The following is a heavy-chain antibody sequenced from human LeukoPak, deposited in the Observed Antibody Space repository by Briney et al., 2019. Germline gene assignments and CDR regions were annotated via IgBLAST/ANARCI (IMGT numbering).Heavy chain of an antibody. CDR3: ARHATDTRGYSGIHGDY. Sequence: GESLKISCKGSGYNFDNYWIGWVRQMPAKGLEWMGIIYPGDSATRYSPSFQGQVSISVDKSMSTSYLQWSSLKASDTAMYYCARHATDTRGYSGIHGDYWGQGTLVTVSS. D-gene: IGHD5-12*01. V-gene: IGHV5-51*01. CDR1: GYNFDNYW. CDR2: IYPGDSAT. J-gene: IGHJ4*02.